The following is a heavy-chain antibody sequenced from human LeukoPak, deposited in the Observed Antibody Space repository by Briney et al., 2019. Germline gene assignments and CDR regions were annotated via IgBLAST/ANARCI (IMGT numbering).Heavy chain of an antibody. J-gene: IGHJ4*02. D-gene: IGHD3-10*01. CDR1: GFTFSSYA. CDR2: ISGNGAFT. CDR3: AKDFGRNLGGPGY. Sequence: GGSLRLSCAASGFTFSSYAMHWVRQGPGGGLEWVSGISGNGAFTYYADSVKGRFAISRDNSKSTLYLQMNSLRVEDTAVYYCAKDFGRNLGGPGYWGRGTLVTVSS. V-gene: IGHV3-23*01.